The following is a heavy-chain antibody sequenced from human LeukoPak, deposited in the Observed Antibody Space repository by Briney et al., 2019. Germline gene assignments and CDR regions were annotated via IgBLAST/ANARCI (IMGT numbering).Heavy chain of an antibody. D-gene: IGHD1-14*01. V-gene: IGHV4-34*01. CDR2: IHHSGST. CDR3: ARENHPHPYYYYYMDV. CDR1: GGSFSGYY. J-gene: IGHJ6*03. Sequence: SETLSLTCAVYGGSFSGYYWSWIRQPPGKGLEWIGEIHHSGSTNYNPSLKSRVTISVDTSKNQFSLKLSSVTAADTAVYYCARENHPHPYYYYYMDVWGKGTTVTVSS.